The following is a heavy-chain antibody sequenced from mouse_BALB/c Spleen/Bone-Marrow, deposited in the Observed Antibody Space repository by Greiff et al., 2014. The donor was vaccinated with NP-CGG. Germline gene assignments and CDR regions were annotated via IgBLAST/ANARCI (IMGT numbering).Heavy chain of an antibody. V-gene: IGHV14-3*02. CDR1: GFDIKDTF. CDR2: IDPANGDT. Sequence: EVQLQESGAELVKPGASVKSSCTASGFDIKDTFMHWVKQRPEQGLEWIGRIDPANGDTKYDPKFQGKATITADTSSNTAYLQLSSLTSEDTAVYYCTKPSFYYGSSYWYSDVWGAGTTVTVSS. J-gene: IGHJ1*01. D-gene: IGHD1-1*01. CDR3: TKPSFYYGSSYWYSDV.